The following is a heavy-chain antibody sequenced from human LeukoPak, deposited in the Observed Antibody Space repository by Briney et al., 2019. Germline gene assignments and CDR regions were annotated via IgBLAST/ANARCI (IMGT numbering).Heavy chain of an antibody. CDR1: GFTVSSNY. D-gene: IGHD5-18*01. J-gene: IGHJ4*02. Sequence: GGSLRLSCAASGFTVSSNYMSWVRQAPGKGLEWVSVIYSGGSTYYADSVKGRFTISRDNSKNTLYLQMNSLRAEDTAVYYCARDLSGVTGYTYGRGIDDWGQGTLVTVSS. V-gene: IGHV3-66*01. CDR2: IYSGGST. CDR3: ARDLSGVTGYTYGRGIDD.